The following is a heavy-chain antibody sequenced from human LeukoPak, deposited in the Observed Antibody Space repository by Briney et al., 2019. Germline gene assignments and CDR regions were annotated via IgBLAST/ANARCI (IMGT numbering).Heavy chain of an antibody. CDR2: IYYSGSI. Sequence: PSETLSLTCTVSGGSIGSYYWSCMRPPPGKGLEWIGYIYYSGSINYNPSLKSRVTISVDTSKTKFSLKLYSVTAADTAVYYCARNGYYNDYSLWGQGTLVTVSS. J-gene: IGHJ4*02. V-gene: IGHV4-59*08. D-gene: IGHD3-22*01. CDR3: ARNGYYNDYSL. CDR1: GGSIGSYY.